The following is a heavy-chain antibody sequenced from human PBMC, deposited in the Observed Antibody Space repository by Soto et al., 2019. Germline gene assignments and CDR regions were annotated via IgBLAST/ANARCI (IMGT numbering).Heavy chain of an antibody. D-gene: IGHD2-8*01. Sequence: GGSLRLSCAASGFTFSSYDMHWVRQATGKGLEWVSAIGTAGDPYYPGSVKGRFTISRENAKNSLYLQLNSLRAEDTAVYYRSRDNRQCTTGHCSHEYWGQGTLVTVSS. CDR2: IGTAGDP. CDR3: SRDNRQCTTGHCSHEY. CDR1: GFTFSSYD. V-gene: IGHV3-13*05. J-gene: IGHJ4*02.